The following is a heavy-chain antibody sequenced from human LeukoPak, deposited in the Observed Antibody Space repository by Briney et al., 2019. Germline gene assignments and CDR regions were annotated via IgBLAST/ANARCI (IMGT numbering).Heavy chain of an antibody. J-gene: IGHJ6*02. CDR1: GFTFSDYY. CDR3: ARDYDSSGYYLVSGMDV. Sequence: GGSLGLSCAASGFTFSDYYMSWIRQAPGKGLEWVSYISSSGSTIYYADSVKGRFTISRDNAKNSLYLQMNSLRAEDTAVYYCARDYDSSGYYLVSGMDVWGQGTTVTVSS. CDR2: ISSSGSTI. V-gene: IGHV3-11*01. D-gene: IGHD3-22*01.